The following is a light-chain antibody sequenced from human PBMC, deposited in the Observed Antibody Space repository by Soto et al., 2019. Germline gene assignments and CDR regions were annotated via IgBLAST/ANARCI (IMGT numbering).Light chain of an antibody. V-gene: IGKV3-11*01. CDR3: QQRGNCPRT. J-gene: IGKJ1*01. CDR2: DAS. Sequence: EIVLTQSPATLSLSPGERATLSCRASQSVSTYLAWYQQKPGQAPRLLIYDASTSATGIPARFSGSGSGTDFTPTISSLEPEDFAVYYCQQRGNCPRTFGQGPKVEIK. CDR1: QSVSTY.